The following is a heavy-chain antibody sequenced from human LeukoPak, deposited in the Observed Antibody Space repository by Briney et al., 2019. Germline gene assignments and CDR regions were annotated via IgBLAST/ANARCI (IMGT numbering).Heavy chain of an antibody. CDR3: VRDDDWAFDC. Sequence: GGSLRLSCAASGFTFTSYSMTWVRQAPGKGLEWVSNLRDGGTTTIYADSVKGRFSVSGDDSKNSLYLQMNSLRDEDTAVYYCVRDDDWAFDCWGQGTLVTVAP. V-gene: IGHV3-48*02. CDR2: LRDGGTTT. D-gene: IGHD3-9*01. CDR1: GFTFTSYS. J-gene: IGHJ4*02.